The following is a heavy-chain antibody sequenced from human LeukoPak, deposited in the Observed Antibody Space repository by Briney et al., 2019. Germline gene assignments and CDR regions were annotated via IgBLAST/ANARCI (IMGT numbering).Heavy chain of an antibody. J-gene: IGHJ4*02. CDR2: FYHNGNT. D-gene: IGHD5-18*01. CDR1: VYSISSGYY. CDR3: ARVRYNYGDSDY. V-gene: IGHV4-38-2*01. Sequence: SGTLSLTCAVSVYSISSGYYWGWIRQPPGKGLEGIGTFYHNGNTYYNPSLKSRVTISIDTSKNQFSLKLSAVTAADTAVYYCARVRYNYGDSDYWGQGTLVTVSS.